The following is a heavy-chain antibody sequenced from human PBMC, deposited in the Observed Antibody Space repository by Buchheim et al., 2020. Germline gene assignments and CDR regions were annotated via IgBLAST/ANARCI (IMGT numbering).Heavy chain of an antibody. CDR3: ARDGGRDYYSYYGMDV. CDR2: IWYDGSNK. CDR1: GFTFSSYG. V-gene: IGHV3-33*01. J-gene: IGHJ6*04. Sequence: QVQLVESGGGVVQPGRSLRLSCAASGFTFSSYGMHWVRQAPGKGLEWVAVIWYDGSNKYYADSVKGRFTISRDNSKNTLYLKMNSLRAENTADYYWARDGGRDYYSYYGMDVWGKGTT. D-gene: IGHD3-16*01.